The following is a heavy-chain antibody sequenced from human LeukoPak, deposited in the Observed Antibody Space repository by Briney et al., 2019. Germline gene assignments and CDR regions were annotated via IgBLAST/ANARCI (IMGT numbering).Heavy chain of an antibody. CDR1: GGSFSGYY. V-gene: IGHV4-34*01. Sequence: SETLSLTCAVYGGSFSGYYWSRIRQPPGKGLEWIGEINHSGSTNYNPSLKSRVTISVDTSKNQFSLKLSSVTAADTAVYYCARGGGYSYGYDFDIWGQGTMVTVSS. J-gene: IGHJ3*02. CDR2: INHSGST. D-gene: IGHD5-18*01. CDR3: ARGGGYSYGYDFDI.